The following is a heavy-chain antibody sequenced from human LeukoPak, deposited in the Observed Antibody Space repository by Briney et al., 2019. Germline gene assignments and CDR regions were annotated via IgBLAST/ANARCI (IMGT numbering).Heavy chain of an antibody. V-gene: IGHV6-1*01. J-gene: IGHJ1*01. CDR2: AYYRSQWYN. Sequence: SQTLSLTCAIFGDSVSSNSGAWNWIRQSPSRGLEWLGRAYYRSQWYNDYAFSVKGRIAINADTSKDHFSLQLNSVTPEDTAVYYCAREEAGTYGFQYWGQGTLVTVSS. CDR1: GDSVSSNSGA. D-gene: IGHD3-10*01. CDR3: AREEAGTYGFQY.